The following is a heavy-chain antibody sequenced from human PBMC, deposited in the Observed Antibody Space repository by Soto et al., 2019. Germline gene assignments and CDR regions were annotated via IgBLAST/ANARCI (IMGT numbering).Heavy chain of an antibody. V-gene: IGHV1-46*01. CDR3: ARDRGDLRFLEWLLRSYGMDV. Sequence: ASVKVSCKASGYAFTSYCMHWVRQAPGQGLEWMGIINPIGGSTSYAQKFQGRVTMTRDTSTSTVYMELSSLRFEDTAVYYCARDRGDLRFLEWLLRSYGMDVWGQGTTVTVSS. J-gene: IGHJ6*02. D-gene: IGHD3-3*01. CDR2: INPIGGST. CDR1: GYAFTSYC.